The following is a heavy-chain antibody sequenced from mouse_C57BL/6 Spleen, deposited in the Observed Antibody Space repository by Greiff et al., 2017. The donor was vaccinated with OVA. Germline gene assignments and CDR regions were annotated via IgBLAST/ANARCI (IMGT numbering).Heavy chain of an antibody. CDR3: ARGGLRREGYAMDY. CDR2: IYPGDGDT. Sequence: QVQLQQSGAELVKPGASVKISCKASGYAFSSYWMNWVKQRPGKGLEWIGQIYPGDGDTNYNGKFKGKATLTADKSSSTAYMQLSSLTSEDSSVYFCARGGLRREGYAMDYWGQGTSVTVSS. CDR1: GYAFSSYW. J-gene: IGHJ4*01. V-gene: IGHV1-80*01. D-gene: IGHD2-2*01.